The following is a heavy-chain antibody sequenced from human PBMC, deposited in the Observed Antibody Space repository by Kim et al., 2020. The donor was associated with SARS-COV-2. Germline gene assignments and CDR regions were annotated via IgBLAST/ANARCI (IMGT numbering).Heavy chain of an antibody. CDR2: IIPIFGTA. J-gene: IGHJ6*02. Sequence: SVKVSCKASGGTFSSYAISWVRQAPGQGLEWMGGIIPIFGTANYAQKFQGRVTITADESTSTAYMELSSLRSEDTAVYYCARSLAAAGTGRYYYYGMDVWGQGNTVTVSS. V-gene: IGHV1-69*13. D-gene: IGHD6-13*01. CDR3: ARSLAAAGTGRYYYYGMDV. CDR1: GGTFSSYA.